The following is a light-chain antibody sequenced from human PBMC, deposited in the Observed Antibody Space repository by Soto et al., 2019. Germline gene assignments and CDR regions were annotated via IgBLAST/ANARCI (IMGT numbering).Light chain of an antibody. CDR1: QSVSNN. CDR3: QQYNNWSPLT. V-gene: IGKV3-15*01. CDR2: GAS. Sequence: EIVLTQSPAILSVSPGDRATLSCRASQSVSNNLAWYQQKPGQAPRLLIYGASTRATGIPARFSGRGSGTEFTLTISSLQSEDFAADYCQQYNNWSPLTFGGGTKVDIK. J-gene: IGKJ4*01.